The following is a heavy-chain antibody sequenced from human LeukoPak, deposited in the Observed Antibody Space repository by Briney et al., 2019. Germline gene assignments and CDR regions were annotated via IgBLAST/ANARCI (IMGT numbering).Heavy chain of an antibody. CDR3: TSWGDTTAEYFQR. D-gene: IGHD2-21*02. CDR1: GFTFNRCW. CDR2: INPDGRDT. Sequence: GGSLRLSCVVSGFTFNRCWTNWVRQAPGKGLEWVAHINPDGRDTYYVDSVKGRFTISRDNAQNSMYLQMNSLRVEDTAVYYCTSWGDTTAEYFQRWGQGTLVTVSS. J-gene: IGHJ1*01. V-gene: IGHV3-7*01.